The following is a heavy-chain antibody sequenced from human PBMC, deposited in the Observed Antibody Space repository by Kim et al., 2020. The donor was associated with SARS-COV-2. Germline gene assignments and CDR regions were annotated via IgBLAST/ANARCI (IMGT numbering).Heavy chain of an antibody. V-gene: IGHV4-59*08. J-gene: IGHJ4*02. Sequence: PSLKSRYTISVDTSKNQFSLKLSSVTAADTAVYYCARRERRDGYNWFDYWGQGTLVTVSS. D-gene: IGHD5-12*01. CDR3: ARRERRDGYNWFDY.